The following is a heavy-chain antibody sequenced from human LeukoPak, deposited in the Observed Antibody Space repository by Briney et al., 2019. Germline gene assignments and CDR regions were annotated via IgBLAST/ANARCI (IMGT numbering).Heavy chain of an antibody. CDR3: ARVGLGYGYFDY. D-gene: IGHD5-18*01. V-gene: IGHV4-30-4*08. J-gene: IGHJ4*02. CDR2: IYYSRST. Sequence: SQTLSLTCTVSGGSISSGDYYWSWIRQPPGKGLEWIGYIYYSRSTYYNPSLKSRVTISVDTSKNQFSLKLSSVTAADTAVYYCARVGLGYGYFDYWGQGTLVTVSS. CDR1: GGSISSGDYY.